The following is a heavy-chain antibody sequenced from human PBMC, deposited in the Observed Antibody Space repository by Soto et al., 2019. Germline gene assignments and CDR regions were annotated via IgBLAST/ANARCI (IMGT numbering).Heavy chain of an antibody. J-gene: IGHJ6*02. CDR1: GGTFRRYA. CDR2: IIPIFGTA. D-gene: IGHD3-3*01. Sequence: QVQLVPSGAEVQKPGSSVKVSCKASGGTFRRYAISWVRQAPGPGLGWMGGIIPIFGTANYAQKFQGRVTITADKSTSTAYRELSSLRSEDTAVYYCARDPDPLSAYYYYGMDVWGQGTTVTVSS. V-gene: IGHV1-69*06. CDR3: ARDPDPLSAYYYYGMDV.